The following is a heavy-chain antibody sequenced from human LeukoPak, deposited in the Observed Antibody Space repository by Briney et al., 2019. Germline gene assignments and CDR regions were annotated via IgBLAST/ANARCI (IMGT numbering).Heavy chain of an antibody. D-gene: IGHD3-3*01. V-gene: IGHV3-7*01. CDR2: IKQDGSEK. CDR1: GFTFSSYW. J-gene: IGHJ4*02. CDR3: ARDYAYYDFRSVYYDQGVFDY. Sequence: GGSLRLSCAASGFTFSSYWMSWVRQAPGKGLERVANIKQDGSEKYYVDSVKGRFTISRDNAKNSLYLQMNSLRAEDTAVYYCARDYAYYDFRSVYYDQGVFDYWGQGTLVTVSS.